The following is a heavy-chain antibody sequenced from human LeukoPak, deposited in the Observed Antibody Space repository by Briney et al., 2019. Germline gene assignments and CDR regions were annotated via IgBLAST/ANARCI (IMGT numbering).Heavy chain of an antibody. J-gene: IGHJ1*01. D-gene: IGHD2-2*01. Sequence: GGSLRLSCAASGFTVTTKSMAWVRQAPGRGLEWVSVFYSTGSTYYADSVHGRFTISRDNSLNTLFLQMNSLRVEDTAVYYCASARESCIGSTCYEYFHHWGQGTPLTVSS. V-gene: IGHV3-53*01. CDR3: ASARESCIGSTCYEYFHH. CDR2: FYSTGST. CDR1: GFTVTTKS.